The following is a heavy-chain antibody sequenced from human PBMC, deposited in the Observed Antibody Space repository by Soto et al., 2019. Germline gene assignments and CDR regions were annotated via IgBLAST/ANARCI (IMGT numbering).Heavy chain of an antibody. D-gene: IGHD3-22*01. V-gene: IGHV3-48*02. Sequence: EVQLMESGGGLVQPGGSLRLSCAASGLSFSVYSMNWVRQAPGKGLEWVSYISGSSSTIYYADPVKGRFTIARDNAKNALYLQRSSLRDEDTASYYCARESSGYPDSGGQGTLVTVSS. CDR1: GLSFSVYS. CDR3: ARESSGYPDS. J-gene: IGHJ4*02. CDR2: ISGSSSTI.